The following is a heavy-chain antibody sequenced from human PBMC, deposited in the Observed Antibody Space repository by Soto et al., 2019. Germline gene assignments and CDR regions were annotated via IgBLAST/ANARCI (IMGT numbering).Heavy chain of an antibody. V-gene: IGHV2-5*01. CDR1: GFSLTTNGLG. Sequence: QITLKESGPTLVKPTQTLTLTCTFSGFSLTTNGLGVVWIRKPPGKALEWLALIYWNDNTLYSPSLKNRFVITKDTSKNQVVLTLTDMDPADTATYYCVHRGGFGELKYWGQGALVTVSS. CDR2: IYWNDNT. CDR3: VHRGGFGELKY. J-gene: IGHJ1*01. D-gene: IGHD3-10*01.